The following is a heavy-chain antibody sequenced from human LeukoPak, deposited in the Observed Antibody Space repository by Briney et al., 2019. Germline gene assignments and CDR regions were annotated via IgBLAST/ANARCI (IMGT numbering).Heavy chain of an antibody. CDR2: ISYDGSNK. V-gene: IGHV3-30-3*01. Sequence: GGSLRLSCAASGFTFSSYAMHWVRQAPGKGLEWVAVISYDGSNKYYADSVKGRFTISRDNSKNTLYLQMNSLRAEDTALYYCAKGPAAAGREDYFDYWGQGTLVTVSS. CDR3: AKGPAAAGREDYFDY. D-gene: IGHD6-13*01. CDR1: GFTFSSYA. J-gene: IGHJ4*02.